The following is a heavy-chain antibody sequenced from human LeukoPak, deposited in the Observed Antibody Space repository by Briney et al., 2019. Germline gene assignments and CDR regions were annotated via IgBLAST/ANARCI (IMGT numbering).Heavy chain of an antibody. CDR1: GGSISSYY. D-gene: IGHD3-3*01. CDR3: ARDSWSGYYPYYFDY. V-gene: IGHV4-4*07. Sequence: PSETLSLTCTVSGGSISSYYWSWIRQPAGKGLEWIGRIYTSGSTNYNPSLKSRVTMSVDTSKNQFSLKLSSVTAADTAVYYCARDSWSGYYPYYFDYWGQGTLVTVSS. J-gene: IGHJ4*02. CDR2: IYTSGST.